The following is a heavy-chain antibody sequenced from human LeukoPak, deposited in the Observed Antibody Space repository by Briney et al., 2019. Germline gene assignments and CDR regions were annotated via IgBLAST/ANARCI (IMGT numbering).Heavy chain of an antibody. CDR1: GYTFTSYA. J-gene: IGHJ5*02. D-gene: IGHD2-2*01. CDR3: ARDRKPIVVVPAARGWFDP. V-gene: IGHV1-3*01. CDR2: INAGNGNT. Sequence: ASVKVSCKASGYTFTSYAMHWVRQAPGQRLEWMGWINAGNGNTKYSQKFQGRVTITRDTSASTAYMELSSLRSEDTAVYYCARDRKPIVVVPAARGWFDPWGQGTLVTVSS.